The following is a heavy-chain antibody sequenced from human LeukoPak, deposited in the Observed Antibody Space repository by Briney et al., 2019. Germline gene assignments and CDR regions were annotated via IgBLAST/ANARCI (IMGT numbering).Heavy chain of an antibody. CDR2: VNHSGST. J-gene: IGHJ4*02. CDR1: GGPFSGYY. CDR3: ARGLVFTVVPFDY. V-gene: IGHV4-34*01. Sequence: SETLSLTCAVYGGPFSGYYWSWIRQPPGKGLEWIGEVNHSGSTNYNPSLKSRVTISVDTSKNQFSLKLSSVTAADTAVYYCARGLVFTVVPFDYWGQGTLVTVSS. D-gene: IGHD3-10*01.